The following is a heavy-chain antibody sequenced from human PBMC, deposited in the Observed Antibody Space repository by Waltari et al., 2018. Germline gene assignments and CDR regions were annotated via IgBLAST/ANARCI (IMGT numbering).Heavy chain of an antibody. CDR2: IYHSGST. J-gene: IGHJ4*02. Sequence: QVQLQESGPGLVKPSETLSLPCAVSGSSISSGYYLGWIRQPPGKGLEWIGSIYHSGSTYYNPSLKSRVTISVDTSKNQFPLKLSSVTAADTAVYYCARKNPDYSYGEIDYWGQGTLVTVSS. V-gene: IGHV4-38-2*01. CDR3: ARKNPDYSYGEIDY. D-gene: IGHD4-4*01. CDR1: GSSISSGYY.